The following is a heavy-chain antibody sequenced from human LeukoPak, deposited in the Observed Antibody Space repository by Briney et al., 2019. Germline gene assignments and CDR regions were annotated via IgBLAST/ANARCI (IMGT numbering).Heavy chain of an antibody. V-gene: IGHV3-9*01. D-gene: IGHD3-22*01. Sequence: PGRSLRLSCAASGFTFDDYAMHWVRQAPGKGLEWVSGISWNSGSIGYADSVKGRFTISRDNAKNSLYLQMNSLRAEDTALYYCAKGTVVVITTAFDYWGQGTLVTVSS. CDR3: AKGTVVVITTAFDY. CDR2: ISWNSGSI. CDR1: GFTFDDYA. J-gene: IGHJ4*02.